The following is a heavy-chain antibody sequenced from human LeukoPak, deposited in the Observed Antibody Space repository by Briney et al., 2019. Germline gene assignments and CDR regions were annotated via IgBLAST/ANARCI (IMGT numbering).Heavy chain of an antibody. CDR1: GGSFSGYY. CDR3: ARGYCSGGSCYSVGSYYFDY. CDR2: INHSGST. V-gene: IGHV4-34*01. Sequence: PSETLSLTCAVYGGSFSGYYWSWIRQPPGKGLEWIGEINHSGSTNYNPSLKSRVTISVDTSKNQFSLKLSSVTAADTAVYYCARGYCSGGSCYSVGSYYFDYWGQGTLVTVSS. J-gene: IGHJ4*02. D-gene: IGHD2-15*01.